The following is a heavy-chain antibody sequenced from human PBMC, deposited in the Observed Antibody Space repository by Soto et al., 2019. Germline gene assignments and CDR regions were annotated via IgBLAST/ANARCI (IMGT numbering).Heavy chain of an antibody. CDR1: GGSISSYY. Sequence: SETLSLTCTVSGGSISSYYWSWIRQPPGKGLEWIGYIYYSGSANYNHSLKSRVTISVDTSKNQFSLKLSSVTAADTAVYYCARLGVTVTTYDFDYWGQGTLVTVSS. CDR2: IYYSGSA. V-gene: IGHV4-59*01. CDR3: ARLGVTVTTYDFDY. D-gene: IGHD4-4*01. J-gene: IGHJ4*02.